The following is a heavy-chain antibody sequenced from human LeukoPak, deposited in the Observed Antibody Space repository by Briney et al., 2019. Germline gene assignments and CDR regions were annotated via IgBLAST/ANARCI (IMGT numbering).Heavy chain of an antibody. V-gene: IGHV3-48*04. CDR1: GFTFSSYS. Sequence: PGGSLRLSCAASGFTFSSYSMNWVRQAPGKGLEWVSYISSSSSTIYYADSVKGRFTISRDNAMNSLYLQMNSLRAEDTAVYYCASPERDSSGWNWFDPWGQGTLVTVSS. J-gene: IGHJ5*02. D-gene: IGHD6-19*01. CDR3: ASPERDSSGWNWFDP. CDR2: ISSSSSTI.